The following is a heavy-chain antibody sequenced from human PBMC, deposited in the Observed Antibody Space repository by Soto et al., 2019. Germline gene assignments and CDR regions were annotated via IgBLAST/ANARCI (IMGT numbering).Heavy chain of an antibody. CDR1: GDSVSSSSAA. CDR2: TYYRSKWIH. Sequence: PSQTLSLTCDIYGDSVSSSSAAWNWIRPSPSRGLEWLGRTYYRSKWIHEYTVSMESRITINPDTSKNQFSLHIYSVTPEDTAVYYCAGVVWFRGMDVWGQGTPVTVSS. D-gene: IGHD3-16*01. V-gene: IGHV6-1*01. CDR3: AGVVWFRGMDV. J-gene: IGHJ6*02.